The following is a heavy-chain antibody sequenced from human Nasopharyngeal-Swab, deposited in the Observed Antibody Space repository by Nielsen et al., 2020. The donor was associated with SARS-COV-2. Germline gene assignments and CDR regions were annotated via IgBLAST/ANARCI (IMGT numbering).Heavy chain of an antibody. V-gene: IGHV4-30-2*01. CDR2: IYHSGST. CDR1: GGSISSGGYS. CDR3: AREGNSGFDY. J-gene: IGHJ4*02. D-gene: IGHD1-26*01. Sequence: SETLSLTCAVSGGSISSGGYSWSWIRQPPGKGLEWIGYIYHSGSTYYNPSPKSRVTISVDRSKNQFSLKLSSVTAADTAVYYCAREGNSGFDYWGQGTLVTVSS.